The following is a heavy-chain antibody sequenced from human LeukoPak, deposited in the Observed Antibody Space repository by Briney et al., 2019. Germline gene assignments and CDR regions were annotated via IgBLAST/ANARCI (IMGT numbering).Heavy chain of an antibody. CDR1: GGSFSGYY. V-gene: IGHV4-34*01. CDR2: INHSGST. Sequence: PSETLSLTCAVYGGSFSGYYWSWIRQPPGKGLEWIGEINHSGSTNYNPSLKGRVTISVDTSKNQFSLKLSSVTAADTAVYYCARGRRLLAAAGVKEFDYRGQGTLVTVSS. D-gene: IGHD6-13*01. J-gene: IGHJ4*02. CDR3: ARGRRLLAAAGVKEFDY.